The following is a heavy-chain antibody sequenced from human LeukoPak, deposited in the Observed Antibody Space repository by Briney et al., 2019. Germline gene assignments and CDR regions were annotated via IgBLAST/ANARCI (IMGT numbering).Heavy chain of an antibody. CDR2: LIPILGIA. Sequence: GASVKVSCKASGGTFSSYAISWVRQAPGQGLEWMGRLIPILGIANYAQKFQGRVTITADKSTSTAYMELSSLRSEDTAVYYCASRGDSSSWYFYYYGMDVWGQGTTVTVSS. V-gene: IGHV1-69*04. CDR1: GGTFSSYA. J-gene: IGHJ6*02. D-gene: IGHD6-13*01. CDR3: ASRGDSSSWYFYYYGMDV.